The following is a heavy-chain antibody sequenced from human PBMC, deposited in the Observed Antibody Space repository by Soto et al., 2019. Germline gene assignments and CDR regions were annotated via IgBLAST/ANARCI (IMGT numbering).Heavy chain of an antibody. V-gene: IGHV3-23*01. CDR1: GFTFSSYD. Sequence: PGGSLRLSCAASGFTFSSYDMHRVRQDPGKGLEWVSNIGGSGGSTYYADSVKGRFTISRDNSKNALYLQMNSLRAEDTAVYYCAKDGEYYYDSSGSFDYWGQGTLVTVSS. J-gene: IGHJ4*02. D-gene: IGHD3-22*01. CDR2: IGGSGGST. CDR3: AKDGEYYYDSSGSFDY.